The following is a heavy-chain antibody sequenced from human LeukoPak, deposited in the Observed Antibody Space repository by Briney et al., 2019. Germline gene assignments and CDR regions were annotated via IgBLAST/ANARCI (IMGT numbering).Heavy chain of an antibody. V-gene: IGHV3-53*01. CDR3: AKGLGYCSDGVCYYYYYMDV. CDR2: IYSGGST. Sequence: PGGSLRLSCAGSGFTVSSNYMSWVRQAPGKGLEWVSVIYSGGSTYYADSVKCRFSISRDNSKNTLYLQMNTLRAEDTAVYYCAKGLGYCSDGVCYYYYYMDVWGKGTTVTVSS. J-gene: IGHJ6*03. D-gene: IGHD2-8*01. CDR1: GFTVSSNY.